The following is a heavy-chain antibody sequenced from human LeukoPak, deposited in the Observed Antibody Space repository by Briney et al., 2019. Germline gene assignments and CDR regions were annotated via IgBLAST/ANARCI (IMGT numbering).Heavy chain of an antibody. V-gene: IGHV3-15*01. D-gene: IGHD5-12*01. CDR2: IKSKGGGGTT. CDR3: TAGGYSGYSD. J-gene: IGHJ4*02. CDR1: GFPFIDAW. Sequence: GGSLRLSCAASGFPFIDAWMTWVRQAPGKGLECVGRIKSKGGGGTTDYAAPVKGRFTISRDDSKNTLYLQMNSLKIEDTAVYYCTAGGYSGYSDWGQGTLVTVSS.